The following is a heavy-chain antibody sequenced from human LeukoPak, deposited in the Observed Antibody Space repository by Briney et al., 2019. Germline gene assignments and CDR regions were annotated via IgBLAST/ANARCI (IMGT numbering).Heavy chain of an antibody. CDR3: VKASSSSPQYNWFDA. J-gene: IGHJ5*02. CDR2: IYSGGGT. D-gene: IGHD6-6*01. CDR1: GFTVSSNY. Sequence: GGSLRLSCAASGFTVSSNYMNWVRQAPGKGLEWVAVIYSGGGTYHADSVKGRFTISRDNSKNTLYLQMNSLRAEDTALYYCVKASSSSPQYNWFDAWGQGTLVTVSS. V-gene: IGHV3-53*01.